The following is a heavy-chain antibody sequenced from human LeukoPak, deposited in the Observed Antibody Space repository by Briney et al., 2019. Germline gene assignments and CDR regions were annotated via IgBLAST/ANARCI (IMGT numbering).Heavy chain of an antibody. V-gene: IGHV3-21*01. J-gene: IGHJ4*02. CDR2: ISSSSSYI. D-gene: IGHD6-13*01. CDR3: ARGDSSSWYLDY. Sequence: GGSLRLSCAASGFTFSSYSMNWVRQAPGKGLEWVSSISSSSSYIYYADSVKGRFTISRDNAKNSLYLQMNSLRAEDTAVYYRARGDSSSWYLDYWGQGTLVTVSS. CDR1: GFTFSSYS.